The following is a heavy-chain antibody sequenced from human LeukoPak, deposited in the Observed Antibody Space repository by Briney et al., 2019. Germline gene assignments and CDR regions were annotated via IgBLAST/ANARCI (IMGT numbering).Heavy chain of an antibody. J-gene: IGHJ4*02. V-gene: IGHV3-48*01. Sequence: GGSLRLSCAASGFTFSSYSMNWVRQAPGKGLEWVSYISSGSSTIYYADSVKGRFTISRDNAKNSLYLQMNSLRAEDTAVYYCARETEGVVPGDYWGQGTLVTVSS. CDR3: ARETEGVVPGDY. D-gene: IGHD2-2*01. CDR2: ISSGSSTI. CDR1: GFTFSSYS.